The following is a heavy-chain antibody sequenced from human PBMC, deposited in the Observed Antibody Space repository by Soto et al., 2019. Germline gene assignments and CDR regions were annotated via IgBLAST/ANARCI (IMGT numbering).Heavy chain of an antibody. J-gene: IGHJ6*01. V-gene: IGHV4-61*01. CDR2: IYYSGST. CDR1: GCSVSSGTHY. CDR3: ARDPHDYRVPAGGMDV. D-gene: IGHD4-17*01. Sequence: SETLSLTCTVSGCSVSSGTHYWSWIRQPPGKGLEWIGYIYYSGSTKYNPSLKSRVTISVDTSKNQFSLKLSSVTAADTAVYYCARDPHDYRVPAGGMDVWGQGTTVTVSS.